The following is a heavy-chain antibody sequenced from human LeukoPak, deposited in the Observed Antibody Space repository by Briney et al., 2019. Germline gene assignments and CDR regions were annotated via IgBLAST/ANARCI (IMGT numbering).Heavy chain of an antibody. CDR1: GGSSRSYY. CDR3: ARDAGYGYSFFDY. D-gene: IGHD2-21*01. CDR2: IYYSGST. V-gene: IGHV4-59*01. Sequence: SETLSLTCTVSGGSSRSYYWSWIRQPPGKGLEWIGYIYYSGSTNYNPSLKSRVTISVDTSKNQFSLKLSSVTAADTAVYYCARDAGYGYSFFDYWGQGTLVTVSS. J-gene: IGHJ4*02.